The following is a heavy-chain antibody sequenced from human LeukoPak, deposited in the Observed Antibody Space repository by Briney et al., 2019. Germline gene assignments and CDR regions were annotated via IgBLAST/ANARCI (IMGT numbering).Heavy chain of an antibody. D-gene: IGHD1-26*01. J-gene: IGHJ4*02. CDR2: ISYDGSNK. CDR1: GFTFSSYG. CDR3: AKDLGATHYFDY. V-gene: IGHV3-30*18. Sequence: GRSLRLSCAASGFTFSSYGMHWVRQAPGKGLEWVAVISYDGSNKYYADSVEGRFTISRDNSKNTLYLQMNSLRAEDTAVYYCAKDLGATHYFDYWGQGTLVTVSS.